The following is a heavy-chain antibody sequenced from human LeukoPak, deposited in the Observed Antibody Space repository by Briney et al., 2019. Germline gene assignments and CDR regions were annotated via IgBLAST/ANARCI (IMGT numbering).Heavy chain of an antibody. CDR1: GSSISSSSYY. V-gene: IGHV4-39*01. Sequence: PSETLSLTCTVSGSSISSSSYYWGWIRQPPGKGLEWIGSIYYSGSTYYNPSLKSRVTISVDTSKNQFSLKLSSVTAADTAVYYCARPYSSSSTDYFDYWGQGTLGTVSS. D-gene: IGHD6-6*01. CDR2: IYYSGST. J-gene: IGHJ4*02. CDR3: ARPYSSSSTDYFDY.